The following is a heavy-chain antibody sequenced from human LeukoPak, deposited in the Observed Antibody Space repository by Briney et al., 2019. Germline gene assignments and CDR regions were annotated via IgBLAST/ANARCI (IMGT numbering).Heavy chain of an antibody. CDR3: AREIAARGFDY. CDR2: ISSSSYI. CDR1: GFTFSSYS. V-gene: IGHV3-21*01. Sequence: GGSLRLSCAASGFTFSSYSMNWVRQAPGKGLECVSSISSSSYIYYADSVKGRFTISRDNAKNSLYLQMNSLRAEDTAVYYCAREIAARGFDYWGQGTLVTVSS. D-gene: IGHD6-6*01. J-gene: IGHJ4*02.